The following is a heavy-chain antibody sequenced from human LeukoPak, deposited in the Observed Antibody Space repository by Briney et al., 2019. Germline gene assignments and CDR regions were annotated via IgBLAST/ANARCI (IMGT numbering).Heavy chain of an antibody. CDR3: ANSFRSGWLGYFQD. CDR2: MHPSGDFT. Sequence: ASVKVSCKASGDTLSNYFMHWVRQAPGQGLEWMGIMHPSGDFTSYAQKFQGRVTMTRDTSTSTVKMELTSLRSEDTAVYYCANSFRSGWLGYFQDWGQGTLVTVSS. D-gene: IGHD6-19*01. V-gene: IGHV1-46*01. J-gene: IGHJ1*01. CDR1: GDTLSNYF.